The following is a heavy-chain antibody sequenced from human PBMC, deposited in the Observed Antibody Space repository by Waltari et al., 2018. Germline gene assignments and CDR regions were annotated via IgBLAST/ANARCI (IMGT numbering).Heavy chain of an antibody. J-gene: IGHJ4*02. D-gene: IGHD2-2*01. CDR3: AKSRGFEY. V-gene: IGHV3-7*01. Sequence: SRCWRDWLDKTPGKGRGELANLKYDAMQKNVVYSVQGRFTISRDNARNTVYLQMNSLRVEDTALYYCAKSRGFEYWGQGTLITVSS. CDR1: SRCW. CDR2: LKYDAMQK.